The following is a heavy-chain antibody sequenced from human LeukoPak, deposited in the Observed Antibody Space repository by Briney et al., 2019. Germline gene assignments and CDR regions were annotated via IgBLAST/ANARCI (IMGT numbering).Heavy chain of an antibody. V-gene: IGHV3-64*01. Sequence: GGSLRLSCAAPGFTFSNYAMHWVRQAPGKGLEYVSAISSNGGSTYYANSVKGRFTISRDNSNNTLYLQMGSLRAEDMAVYYCARRSSSWFHYFDYWGQGTLVTVSS. CDR3: ARRSSSWFHYFDY. CDR1: GFTFSNYA. CDR2: ISSNGGST. D-gene: IGHD6-13*01. J-gene: IGHJ4*02.